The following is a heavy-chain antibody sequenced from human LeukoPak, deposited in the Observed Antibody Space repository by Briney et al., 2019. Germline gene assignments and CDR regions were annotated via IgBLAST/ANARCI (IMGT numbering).Heavy chain of an antibody. Sequence: ASVKVSCKASGYTFTNYYLHWVRQAPEQGLEWLGIINPSGGTTTYAQKFQGRVIMTRDTSTSTVCMELSSLRSEDTAVYYCARGFIVGGTSNPDTAYFDYWGQGTLVTVSS. CDR1: GYTFTNYY. CDR2: INPSGGTT. J-gene: IGHJ4*02. CDR3: ARGFIVGGTSNPDTAYFDY. V-gene: IGHV1-46*01. D-gene: IGHD1-26*01.